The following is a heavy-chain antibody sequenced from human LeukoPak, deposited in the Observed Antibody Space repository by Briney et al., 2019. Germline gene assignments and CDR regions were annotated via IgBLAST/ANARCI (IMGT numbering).Heavy chain of an antibody. CDR1: GYTFTGCY. D-gene: IGHD3-9*01. CDR2: INPNSGGT. V-gene: IGHV1-2*02. J-gene: IGHJ4*02. Sequence: ASVKVSCKASGYTFTGCYMHWVRQAPGQGLEWMGWINPNSGGTNYAQKFQGRVTMTRDTSISTAYMELSRLRSDDTAVYYCARDILTGYWFDYWGQGTLVTVSS. CDR3: ARDILTGYWFDY.